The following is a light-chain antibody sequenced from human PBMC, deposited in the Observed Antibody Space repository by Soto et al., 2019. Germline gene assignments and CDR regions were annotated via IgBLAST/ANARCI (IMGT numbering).Light chain of an antibody. CDR3: QQRSNWPLT. V-gene: IGKV3-11*01. Sequence: EIVLTQSTATLSLSPGERATLSCRASQSVNNYLAWYQQKPGQAPRLLIYDASNRATGIPARFSGSGSGTDFSLTISSLEPEDLAVYYCQQRSNWPLTFGGGTKVEIK. CDR2: DAS. CDR1: QSVNNY. J-gene: IGKJ4*01.